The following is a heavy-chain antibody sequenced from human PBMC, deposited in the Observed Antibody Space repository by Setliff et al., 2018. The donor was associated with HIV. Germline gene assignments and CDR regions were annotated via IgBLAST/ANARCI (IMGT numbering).Heavy chain of an antibody. D-gene: IGHD4-17*01. CDR2: IIPLFGTA. Sequence: ASVKVSCKASGGTFSSYAISWARQAPGQGLEWMGGIIPLFGTANYAQNFQGRVTITADESTSTAYMELSSLRSEDTAVYYCARDLIVTTGALDIWGQGTMVTVSS. CDR1: GGTFSSYA. V-gene: IGHV1-69*13. J-gene: IGHJ3*02. CDR3: ARDLIVTTGALDI.